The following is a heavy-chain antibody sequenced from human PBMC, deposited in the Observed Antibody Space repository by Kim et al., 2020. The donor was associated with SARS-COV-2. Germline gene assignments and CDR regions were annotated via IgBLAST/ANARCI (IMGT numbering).Heavy chain of an antibody. CDR1: GGSISSGGYY. V-gene: IGHV4-31*03. D-gene: IGHD3-10*01. CDR2: IYYSGST. Sequence: SETLSLTCTVSGGSISSGGYYWSWIRQHPGKGLEWIGYIYYSGSTYYNPSLKSRVTISVDTSKNQFSLKLSSVTAADTAVYYCARGAGSQFLWDYWGQGTLVTVSS. J-gene: IGHJ4*02. CDR3: ARGAGSQFLWDY.